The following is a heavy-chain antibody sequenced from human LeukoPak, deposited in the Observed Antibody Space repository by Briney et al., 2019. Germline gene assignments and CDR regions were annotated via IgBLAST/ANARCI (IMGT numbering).Heavy chain of an antibody. CDR1: GDSTTSHTYY. J-gene: IGHJ4*02. V-gene: IGHV4-39*01. CDR3: ARHLYSSTRNPTFDY. Sequence: SGTLSLTCTVSGDSTTSHTYYWGWIRQPPGKGLEWLRSSYYTGSTYYNPSLESRVTISLDTSKNQFSLKLSSVTVADTAIYYCARHLYSSTRNPTFDYWGQGTRVTVSS. D-gene: IGHD5-18*01. CDR2: SYYTGST.